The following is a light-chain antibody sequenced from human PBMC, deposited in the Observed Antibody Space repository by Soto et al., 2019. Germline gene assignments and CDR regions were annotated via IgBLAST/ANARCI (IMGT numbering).Light chain of an antibody. CDR2: KDS. J-gene: IGLJ2*01. Sequence: SYELTQPPSVSVSPGQTARITCSGDALPKQYAYWYQQKPGQAPVLVIYKDSERPSGIPERFSGSSSGTTVTLTISGVQAEDEADYYCQSADSSGTWGYVVFGGGTKLTVL. CDR1: ALPKQY. CDR3: QSADSSGTWGYVV. V-gene: IGLV3-25*03.